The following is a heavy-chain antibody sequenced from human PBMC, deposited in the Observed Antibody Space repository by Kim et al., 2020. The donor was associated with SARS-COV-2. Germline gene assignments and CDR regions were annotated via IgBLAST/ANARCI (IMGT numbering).Heavy chain of an antibody. V-gene: IGHV1-69*13. CDR3: ARPGGVYYYDSSGPNFYYYYGMDV. D-gene: IGHD3-22*01. CDR1: GGTFSSYA. Sequence: SVKVSCKASGGTFSSYAISWVRQAPGQGLEWMGGIIPIFGTANYAQKFQGRVTITADESTSTAYMELSSLRSEDTAVYYCARPGGVYYYDSSGPNFYYYYGMDVWGQGTTVTVSS. J-gene: IGHJ6*02. CDR2: IIPIFGTA.